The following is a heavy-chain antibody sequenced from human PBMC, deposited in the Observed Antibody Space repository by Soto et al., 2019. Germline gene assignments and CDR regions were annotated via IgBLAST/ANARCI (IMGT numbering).Heavy chain of an antibody. D-gene: IGHD2-8*01. Sequence: EVQLSESGGDLVQPGGSLRLSCVASGFTFSNSAMSWVRQAPGKGLEWVSAIKGRGDSTCYADSVKGRFTISRDNSKNTHFLQMNIQRAEDRVVAYCAKNHHSVLCTNGVCIAGGDFHHWGQGSLVTVSS. CDR2: IKGRGDST. CDR3: AKNHHSVLCTNGVCIAGGDFHH. J-gene: IGHJ1*01. V-gene: IGHV3-23*01. CDR1: GFTFSNSA.